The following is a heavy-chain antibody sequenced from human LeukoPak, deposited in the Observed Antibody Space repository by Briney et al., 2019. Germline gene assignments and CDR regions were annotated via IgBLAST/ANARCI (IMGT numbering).Heavy chain of an antibody. D-gene: IGHD3-10*01. CDR2: VYYSGST. CDR3: ARGTTYYYGSGSSGLDP. J-gene: IGHJ5*02. CDR1: GGSISSYN. V-gene: IGHV4-59*01. Sequence: SETLSLTCTVSGGSISSYNWTWIRQPPGKGLEWMGYVYYSGSTNYNPSLKSRVTISIDTSKNQFSLKLSSVTAADTAVYYCARGTTYYYGSGSSGLDPWGQGTLVTVSS.